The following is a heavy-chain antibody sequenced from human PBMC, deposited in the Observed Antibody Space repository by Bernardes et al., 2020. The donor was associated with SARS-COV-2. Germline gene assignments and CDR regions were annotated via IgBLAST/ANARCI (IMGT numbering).Heavy chain of an antibody. D-gene: IGHD2-2*01. CDR3: ARGRDIVVEPSDSDASDV. V-gene: IGHV1-69*13. Sequence: SVQVSCKASGGTIRMFDMSWVRQAPGRRLEWMGGIIPIFVQTHYAQKFQGRVTITADESTSTAYLELRSLRSEDTAIYFCARGRDIVVEPSDSDASDVWGQGTMVTVST. J-gene: IGHJ3*01. CDR1: GGTIRMFD. CDR2: IIPIFVQT.